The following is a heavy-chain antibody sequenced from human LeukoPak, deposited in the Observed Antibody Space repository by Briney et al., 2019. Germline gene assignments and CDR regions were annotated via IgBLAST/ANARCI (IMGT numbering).Heavy chain of an antibody. CDR1: GFTFSSYS. Sequence: GGSLRLSCAASGFTFSSYSMNWVRQAPGKGLEWVSSISSSSSNIYYADSVKGRFTISRDNSKNTLYLQMNSLRAEDTAVYYCAKDHGVGAFDYWGQGTLVTVSS. V-gene: IGHV3-21*01. CDR3: AKDHGVGAFDY. CDR2: ISSSSSNI. D-gene: IGHD1-26*01. J-gene: IGHJ4*02.